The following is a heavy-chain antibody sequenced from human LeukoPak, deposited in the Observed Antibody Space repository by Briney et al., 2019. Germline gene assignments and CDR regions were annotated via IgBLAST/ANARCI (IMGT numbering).Heavy chain of an antibody. V-gene: IGHV4-59*01. Sequence: PSETLSLTCTVSGGSISSYYWSWIRQPPGKGLEWIGYIYYSGSTNYNPSLKSRVTISVDTSKNQFSLKLSSVTAADTAVYYCAREILLGYCSSTSCLRWFDPWGQGTLVTVSS. D-gene: IGHD2-2*01. CDR2: IYYSGST. J-gene: IGHJ5*02. CDR3: AREILLGYCSSTSCLRWFDP. CDR1: GGSISSYY.